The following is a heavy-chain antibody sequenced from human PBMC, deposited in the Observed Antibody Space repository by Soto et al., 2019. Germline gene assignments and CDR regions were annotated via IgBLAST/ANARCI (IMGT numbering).Heavy chain of an antibody. CDR1: GFTFSGSA. V-gene: IGHV3-73*02. J-gene: IGHJ6*02. CDR2: IRSKANSYAT. CDR3: TRLPTVTGPYGMDV. D-gene: IGHD4-4*01. Sequence: EVQLVESGGGLVQPGGSLKLSCAASGFTFSGSAMHWVRQASGKGLEWVGRIRSKANSYATAYVASVKGRFTISRDDSKNTAYLQMNSLKTEDTAVYYCTRLPTVTGPYGMDVWGQGTTVTVSS.